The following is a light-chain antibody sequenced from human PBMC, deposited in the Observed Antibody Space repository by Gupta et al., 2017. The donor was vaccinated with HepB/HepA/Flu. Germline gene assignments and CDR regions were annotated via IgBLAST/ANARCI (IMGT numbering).Light chain of an antibody. J-gene: IGLJ2*01. V-gene: IGLV2-18*02. CDR1: SSDVGSYNR. Sequence: QSALTQPPSVSGSPGQSVTISCTGTSSDVGSYNRVSWYQRPPGTAPKLMIYEVSNRPSGVPDRFSGSMSGNTASLTISGLQAEDGADYYCSSYTSSSTYVVFGGGTKLTVL. CDR3: SSYTSSSTYVV. CDR2: EVS.